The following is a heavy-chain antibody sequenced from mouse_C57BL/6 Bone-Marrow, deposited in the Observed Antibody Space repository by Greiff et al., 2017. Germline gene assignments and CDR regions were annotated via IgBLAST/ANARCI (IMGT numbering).Heavy chain of an antibody. Sequence: VQLQQPGAELVRPGSSVKLSCKASGYTFTSYWMHWVKQRPIQGLEWIGNIDPSDSETHYNQKFKDKATLTVDKSSSTAYMQLSSLTSEYSAVYYCARNYGVWYFDVWGTGTTVTVSS. D-gene: IGHD1-2*01. CDR1: GYTFTSYW. CDR3: ARNYGVWYFDV. V-gene: IGHV1-52*01. CDR2: IDPSDSET. J-gene: IGHJ1*03.